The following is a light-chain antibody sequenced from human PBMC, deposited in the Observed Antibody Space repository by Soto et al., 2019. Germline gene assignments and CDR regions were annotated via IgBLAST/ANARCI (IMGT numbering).Light chain of an antibody. CDR2: AAS. Sequence: IQMTQSPSSLSASVGDRVTITCRASQNISNYLNWYQQKPGKAPDLLIYAASSLQSGVPSRFSGSGSGTDFTLTISSLQPEDFATYYCQQSFSTPKTFGQGTKVELQ. CDR1: QNISNY. J-gene: IGKJ1*01. CDR3: QQSFSTPKT. V-gene: IGKV1-39*01.